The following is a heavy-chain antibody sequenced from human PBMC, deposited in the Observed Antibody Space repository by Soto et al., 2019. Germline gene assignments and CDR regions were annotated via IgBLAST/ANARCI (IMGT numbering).Heavy chain of an antibody. CDR1: GYIFSSHC. CDR2: INPGGGRT. J-gene: IGHJ6*02. CDR3: ARDVPGPGATYVMDV. Sequence: ASVEVSCKASGYIFSSHCIYWVRQAPGQGLQWMGIINPGGGRTAYAQKFQGRVTLTRDMSTSTVYMELTSLTYDDTAVYYCARDVPGPGATYVMDVWGQGTTVTVS. V-gene: IGHV1-46*01. D-gene: IGHD2-2*01.